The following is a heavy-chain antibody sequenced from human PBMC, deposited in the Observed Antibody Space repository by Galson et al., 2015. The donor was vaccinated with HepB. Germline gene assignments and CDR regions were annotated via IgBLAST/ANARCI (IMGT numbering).Heavy chain of an antibody. CDR2: INPSDGST. CDR3: ARDLLRMSCSGGDCYSGFDY. V-gene: IGHV1-46*01. D-gene: IGHD2-15*01. CDR1: GYTFTRHY. J-gene: IGHJ4*02. Sequence: SVKVSCKASGYTFTRHYLHWVRQAPGQGLEWMGIINPSDGSTSCAQKFQGRVTMTRDTSTSTVYMEVTSLRSEDTAVYYCARDLLRMSCSGGDCYSGFDYWGQGTLVTVSS.